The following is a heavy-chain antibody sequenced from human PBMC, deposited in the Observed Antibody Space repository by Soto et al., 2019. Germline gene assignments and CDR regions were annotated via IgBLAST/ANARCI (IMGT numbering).Heavy chain of an antibody. Sequence: ASVKVSCKASGYTFTGYYIHWVRQAPGQGLEWMGWINPNSGGTNYAQKFQGRVTMTRDTSISTAYMELSRLRSADPAVYYCARSTIFGVVIINWFDLWGQGTLVTVSS. D-gene: IGHD3-3*01. CDR3: ARSTIFGVVIINWFDL. CDR2: INPNSGGT. J-gene: IGHJ5*02. V-gene: IGHV1-2*02. CDR1: GYTFTGYY.